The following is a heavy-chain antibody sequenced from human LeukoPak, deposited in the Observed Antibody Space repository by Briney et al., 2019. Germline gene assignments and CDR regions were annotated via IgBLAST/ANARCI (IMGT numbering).Heavy chain of an antibody. V-gene: IGHV3-66*03. Sequence: GGSLRLSCAASGFSVSSNYMTWVRQAPGKALEWVSVIYSRGDTYYADSVRGRFSISRDNSKNTLYLQMNSLRVEDTAVYYCAREGLFFDIVTGHHHDAFDIWGQGTMVTVSS. CDR1: GFSVSSNY. J-gene: IGHJ3*02. CDR3: AREGLFFDIVTGHHHDAFDI. D-gene: IGHD3-9*01. CDR2: IYSRGDT.